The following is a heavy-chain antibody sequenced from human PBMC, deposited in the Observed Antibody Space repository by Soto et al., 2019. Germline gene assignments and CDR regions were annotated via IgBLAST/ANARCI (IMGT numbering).Heavy chain of an antibody. CDR1: GFTFSSYW. V-gene: IGHV3-7*03. CDR3: ARAPYGSGSSYYFDD. CDR2: INQDGSEK. D-gene: IGHD3-10*01. Sequence: GGSLRLSCAASGFTFSSYWMSWVRQAPGKGLEWVAHINQDGSEKYYVDSVKGRFTISRDNAKKSLYLQMNSLRAEDTAVYYCARAPYGSGSSYYFDDWGQGTLVTVSS. J-gene: IGHJ4*02.